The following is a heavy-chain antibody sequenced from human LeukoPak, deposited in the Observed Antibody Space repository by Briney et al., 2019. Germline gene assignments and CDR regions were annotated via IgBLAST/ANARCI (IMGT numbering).Heavy chain of an antibody. CDR2: ISGSGGST. V-gene: IGHV3-23*01. D-gene: IGHD3-16*02. J-gene: IGHJ4*02. CDR3: AKNDYDYVWGSYRPHYYFDY. CDR1: GFTFSSYA. Sequence: GGSLRLSCAASGFTFSSYAMSWVRQAPGKGLEWVSAISGSGGSTYYADSVKGRFTISRDNSKNTLYLQMNSLRAEDTAVYYCAKNDYDYVWGSYRPHYYFDYWGQGTLVTVSS.